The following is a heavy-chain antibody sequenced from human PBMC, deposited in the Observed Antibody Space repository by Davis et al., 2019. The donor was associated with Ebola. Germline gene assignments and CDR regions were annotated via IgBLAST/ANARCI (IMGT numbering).Heavy chain of an antibody. Sequence: ASVKVSCKASGYTFTGYYMHWVRQATGQGLEWMGWISAYNGNTNYAQKLQGRVTMTTDTSTSTAYMELRSLRSDDTAVYYCARASNYGDWFDPWGQGTLVTVSS. J-gene: IGHJ5*02. D-gene: IGHD4-11*01. CDR2: ISAYNGNT. CDR3: ARASNYGDWFDP. CDR1: GYTFTGYY. V-gene: IGHV1-18*04.